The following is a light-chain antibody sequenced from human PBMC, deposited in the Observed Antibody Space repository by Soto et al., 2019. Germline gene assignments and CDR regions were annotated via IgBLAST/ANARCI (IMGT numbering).Light chain of an antibody. CDR3: VEASLLPHA. CDR1: QSLAYSDGNIY. CDR2: KTS. Sequence: DIVLTQTPLSSPVTLGQPASISCKSSQSLAYSDGNIYLNWLQQRPGQPPRLLIYKTSNRFSGVXDXXSGSGTGTDFTLRISKVEAEDVGVYYCVEASLLPHAFGQGTKVEIK. J-gene: IGKJ1*01. V-gene: IGKV2-24*01.